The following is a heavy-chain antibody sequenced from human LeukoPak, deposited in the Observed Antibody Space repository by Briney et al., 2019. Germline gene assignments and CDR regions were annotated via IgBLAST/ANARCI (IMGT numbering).Heavy chain of an antibody. CDR3: ARHIKSGYSRSWSSFDY. CDR2: INHSGST. D-gene: IGHD6-13*01. Sequence: PSETLSLTCAVYGGSFSGYYWSWIRQPPGKGLEGIGEINHSGSTNYNPSLKSRVTISVDTPKNQFSLKLNSVTAADTAVYYCARHIKSGYSRSWSSFDYWGQGTLVTVSS. J-gene: IGHJ4*02. V-gene: IGHV4-34*01. CDR1: GGSFSGYY.